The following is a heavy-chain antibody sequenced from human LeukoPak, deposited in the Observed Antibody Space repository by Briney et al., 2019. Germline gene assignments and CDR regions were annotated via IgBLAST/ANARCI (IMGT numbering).Heavy chain of an antibody. V-gene: IGHV3-11*01. CDR2: ITSSGSTI. CDR3: ARPRSGSYFDYYYYMDV. CDR1: GFTFSDYY. Sequence: PGGSLRLSCAASGFTFSDYYMSWIRQAPGKGLECVSYITSSGSTIYYADSVKGRFTISRDNAKNSLYLQMNSLRAEDTAVYYCARPRSGSYFDYYYYMDVWGKGTTVTVSS. J-gene: IGHJ6*03. D-gene: IGHD1-26*01.